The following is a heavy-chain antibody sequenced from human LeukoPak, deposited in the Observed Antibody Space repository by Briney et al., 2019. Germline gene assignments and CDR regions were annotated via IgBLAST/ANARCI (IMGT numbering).Heavy chain of an antibody. D-gene: IGHD4-23*01. CDR1: GFTFDDYA. J-gene: IGHJ4*02. CDR3: AKDGRAYDYGGNSNWGGFDY. Sequence: PGGSLRLSCAASGFTFDDYAMHWVRQAPGKGLEWVSGISWNSGSIGYADSVKGQFTISRDNAKNSLYLQMNSLRAEDTALYYCAKDGRAYDYGGNSNWGGFDYWGQGTLVTVSS. V-gene: IGHV3-9*01. CDR2: ISWNSGSI.